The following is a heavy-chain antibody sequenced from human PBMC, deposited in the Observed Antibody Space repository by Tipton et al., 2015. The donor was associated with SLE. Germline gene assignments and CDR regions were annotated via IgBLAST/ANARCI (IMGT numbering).Heavy chain of an antibody. D-gene: IGHD3-22*01. V-gene: IGHV4-61*09. CDR1: GVSLSSGNYY. Sequence: LRLSCTVSGVSLSSGNYYWNWIRQPAGKGLEWIGHIYTSGSTHYNPSLKSRVTISVDTSKNQFSLKLNSVTAADTAVYYCARVGYYDSSGKWLWSMDVWGQGTTVTVSS. CDR2: IYTSGST. J-gene: IGHJ6*02. CDR3: ARVGYYDSSGKWLWSMDV.